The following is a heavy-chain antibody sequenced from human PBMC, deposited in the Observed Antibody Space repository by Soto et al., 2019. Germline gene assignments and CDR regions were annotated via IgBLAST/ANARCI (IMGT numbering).Heavy chain of an antibody. Sequence: QVQLVESGGGVVQPGRSLRLSCAASGFTFSNYAIHWVRQAPGKGLEWVAVISYDGSNKCYGDSVKGRLTISRDNSKNTLYLQMSSLRDEDTAVYYCARGGDFWSGIDYWGQGTLVTVSS. J-gene: IGHJ4*02. D-gene: IGHD3-3*01. CDR2: ISYDGSNK. V-gene: IGHV3-30-3*01. CDR1: GFTFSNYA. CDR3: ARGGDFWSGIDY.